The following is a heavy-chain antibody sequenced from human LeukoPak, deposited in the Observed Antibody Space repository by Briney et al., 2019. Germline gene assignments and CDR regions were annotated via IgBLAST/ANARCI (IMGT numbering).Heavy chain of an antibody. CDR2: IKQDGSEK. V-gene: IGHV3-7*01. J-gene: IGHJ6*03. CDR1: GFTFSSYW. CDR3: AREYCSSTSCYLVYYYYYYMDV. Sequence: QTGGSLRLSCAASGFTFSSYWMSWVRQAPGKGLEWVAHIKQDGSEKYYVDSVKGRFTISRDNAKNSLYLQMNSLRAEDTAVYYCAREYCSSTSCYLVYYYYYYMDVWGKGTTVTVSS. D-gene: IGHD2-2*01.